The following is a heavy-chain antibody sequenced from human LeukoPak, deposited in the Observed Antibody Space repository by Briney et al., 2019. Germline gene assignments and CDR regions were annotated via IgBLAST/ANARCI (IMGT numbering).Heavy chain of an antibody. Sequence: SETLSLTCAVYGGSFSGYYWSWIRQPPGKGLEWIGSIYYSGSTYYNPSLKSRVTISVDTSKNQFSLKLSSVTAADTAVYYCARHRYYYGSGSYFFDHWGQGTLVTVSS. V-gene: IGHV4-34*01. D-gene: IGHD3-10*01. CDR1: GGSFSGYY. J-gene: IGHJ4*02. CDR3: ARHRYYYGSGSYFFDH. CDR2: IYYSGST.